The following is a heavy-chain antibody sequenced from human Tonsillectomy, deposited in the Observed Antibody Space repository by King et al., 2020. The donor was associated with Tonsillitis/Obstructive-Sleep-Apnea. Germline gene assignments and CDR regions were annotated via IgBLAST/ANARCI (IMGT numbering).Heavy chain of an antibody. D-gene: IGHD1-1*01. Sequence: VQLQQWGAGLLKPSETLSLTCAVYGGSFSGYSWSWIRQPPGKGLEWVGEINHSGTTNCNPSLKSRFTISVDTSKNHFSLKLTSVTAADTAMYYCALQTLFYYMDVWDIGTTVTVSS. CDR3: ALQTLFYYMDV. CDR2: INHSGTT. V-gene: IGHV4-34*01. J-gene: IGHJ6*03. CDR1: GGSFSGYS.